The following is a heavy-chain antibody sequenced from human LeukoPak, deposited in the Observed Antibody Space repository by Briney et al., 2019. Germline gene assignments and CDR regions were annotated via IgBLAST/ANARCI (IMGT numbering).Heavy chain of an antibody. CDR3: ARVLGSSWEYWYFDL. CDR1: GFTFSSYS. J-gene: IGHJ2*01. CDR2: ISSSSSYI. V-gene: IGHV3-21*01. Sequence: GGSLRLSCAASGFTFSSYSMNWVRQAPGKGLEWVSSISSSSSYIYYADSVKGRFTISRDNAKNSLYLQMNSLRAEDTAVYYCARVLGSSWEYWYFDLWGRGTLVTVSS. D-gene: IGHD6-13*01.